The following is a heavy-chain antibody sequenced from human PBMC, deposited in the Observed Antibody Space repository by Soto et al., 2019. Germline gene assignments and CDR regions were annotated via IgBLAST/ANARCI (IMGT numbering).Heavy chain of an antibody. CDR2: ISGYNGNT. V-gene: IGHV1-18*01. Sequence: QVQLVQSGGEVKKPGASVKVSCKASGYMFTNYGISWVRQAPGQGLEWMGWISGYNGNTHYAQKLQGRVTMTTDTSTSTTYMELRSLRSDDTALYYCARGDGYNPEFDYWGQGTLVTVSS. CDR1: GYMFTNYG. CDR3: ARGDGYNPEFDY. J-gene: IGHJ4*02. D-gene: IGHD5-12*01.